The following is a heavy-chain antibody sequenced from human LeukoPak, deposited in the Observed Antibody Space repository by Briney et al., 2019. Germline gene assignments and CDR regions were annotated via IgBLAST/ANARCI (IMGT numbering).Heavy chain of an antibody. J-gene: IGHJ4*02. Sequence: SQTLSLTGTVSGGSLSSYYWSWIRQPPGKGLEWIGYIYYSGSTNYNPSLKSRVTISVDTSKNQFSLKLSSVTAADTAVYYCARDPGYRRFDYWGQGTLVTVSS. V-gene: IGHV4-59*01. CDR2: IYYSGST. D-gene: IGHD6-25*01. CDR1: GGSLSSYY. CDR3: ARDPGYRRFDY.